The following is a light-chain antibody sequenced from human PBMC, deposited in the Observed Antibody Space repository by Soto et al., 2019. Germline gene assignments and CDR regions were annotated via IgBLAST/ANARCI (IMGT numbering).Light chain of an antibody. V-gene: IGKV1-5*01. CDR3: QQYNSYWT. CDR2: DAS. CDR1: QSISSW. Sequence: DIQMTQSPSTLSASVGDRVTITCLASQSISSWLAWYQQKRGKAPKLLIYDASSLESGVPSRFSGSGSGTEFTLTISSLQPDYVATYYCQQYNSYWTFGQGTKVDIK. J-gene: IGKJ1*01.